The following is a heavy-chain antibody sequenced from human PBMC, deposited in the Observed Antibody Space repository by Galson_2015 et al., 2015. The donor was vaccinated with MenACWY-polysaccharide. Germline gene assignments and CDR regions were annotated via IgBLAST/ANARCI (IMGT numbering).Heavy chain of an antibody. CDR3: ARGGVAAGADY. J-gene: IGHJ4*01. CDR1: GFTFSNFW. Sequence: SLRLSCAASGFTFSNFWMHWVRQAPGKGLVWVPRINTDGRTTTYADSVKGRFTISRDDAKNTVYLQMNSLRAEDTAVYYCARGGVAAGADYWGQGTLVTVSS. D-gene: IGHD3-10*01. CDR2: INTDGRTT. V-gene: IGHV3-74*01.